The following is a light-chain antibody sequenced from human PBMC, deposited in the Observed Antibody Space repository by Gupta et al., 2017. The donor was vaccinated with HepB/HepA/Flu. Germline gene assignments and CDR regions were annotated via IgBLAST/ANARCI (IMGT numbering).Light chain of an antibody. Sequence: EIVMTQSTATLSVSPGERATLSRRASQSVSSNLAWYQHKPVQAPRLLIYGASTSATGIPATSSATGSGIEFTLTISILQSEDFTLYYSQEENTWALTSGGASKAEMK. CDR2: GAS. CDR1: QSVSSN. J-gene: IGKJ4*01. CDR3: QEENTWALT. V-gene: IGKV3-15*01.